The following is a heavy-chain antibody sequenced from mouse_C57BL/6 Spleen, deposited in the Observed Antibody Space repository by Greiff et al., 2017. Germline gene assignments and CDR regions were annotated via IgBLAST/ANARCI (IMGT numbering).Heavy chain of an antibody. Sequence: VQLQQSGAELARPGASVKMSCKASGYTFTSYTMHWVKQRPGQGLEWIGYINPSSGYTKYNQKFKDKATLTADKSSSTAYMQLGSLTSEDSAVYYCARWGDYDPFDYWGQGTTLTVSS. CDR1: GYTFTSYT. J-gene: IGHJ2*01. V-gene: IGHV1-4*01. CDR3: ARWGDYDPFDY. D-gene: IGHD2-4*01. CDR2: INPSSGYT.